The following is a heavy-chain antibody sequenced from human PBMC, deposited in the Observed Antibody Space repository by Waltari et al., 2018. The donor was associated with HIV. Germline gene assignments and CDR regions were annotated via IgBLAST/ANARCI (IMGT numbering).Heavy chain of an antibody. J-gene: IGHJ5*02. D-gene: IGHD3-3*01. CDR2: IIPIFGTT. V-gene: IGHV1-69*01. CDR1: GGTFSKHA. CDR3: ARSSPGDDFWSGKLVS. Sequence: QVQLVQSGAEVKKPGSSVTVSCKTSGGTFSKHAVSWVRQAPGQGLELVGQIIPIFGTTNYAQKFQGRVTITAGESTGTVYMELRSLRSEDTAMYYCARSSPGDDFWSGKLVSWGQGTQVTVSS.